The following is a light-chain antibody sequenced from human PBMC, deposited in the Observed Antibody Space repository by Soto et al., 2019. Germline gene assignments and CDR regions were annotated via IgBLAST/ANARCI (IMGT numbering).Light chain of an antibody. V-gene: IGLV1-40*01. J-gene: IGLJ3*02. CDR1: SSNIGAGYD. CDR3: QSYESSLSGPGV. CDR2: GNS. Sequence: QSVLTQPPSLSGAPGQRVTISCTGSSSNIGAGYDVHWYQQLPGTAPKLLIYGNSNRPSGVPDRFSGSKSGTSASLAITGLQAEDEADYYCQSYESSLSGPGVFGGGTKLTVL.